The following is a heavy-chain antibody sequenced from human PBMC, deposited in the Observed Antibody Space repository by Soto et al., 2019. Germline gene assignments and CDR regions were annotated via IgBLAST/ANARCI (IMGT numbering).Heavy chain of an antibody. J-gene: IGHJ5*02. V-gene: IGHV4-39*01. Sequence: QLQLQESGPGLVKPSATLSLTCTVSGGSISSSSYYWGWIRQPPGKGLEWIGSIYYSGSTYYNPSLKSRVTISVDTSKNQFSLKLSSVTAADTAVYYCARRWGDFPSWFDPWGQGTLVTVSS. CDR2: IYYSGST. CDR3: ARRWGDFPSWFDP. D-gene: IGHD2-21*02. CDR1: GGSISSSSYY.